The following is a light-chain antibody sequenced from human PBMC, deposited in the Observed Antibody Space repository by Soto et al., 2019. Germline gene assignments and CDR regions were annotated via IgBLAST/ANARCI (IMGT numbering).Light chain of an antibody. CDR2: AGS. Sequence: VTCLTLSPGGHARLXWGAVTSRXXSSQGISSYLAWYQQKPGKAPELLIYAGSTLEGGVPLRFSGSGSGTEFTLTISSLQPDDFAPYYCPHYDSYSEPFGQGTKV. V-gene: IGKV1D-8*01. CDR3: PHYDSYSEP. J-gene: IGKJ1*01. CDR1: QGISSY.